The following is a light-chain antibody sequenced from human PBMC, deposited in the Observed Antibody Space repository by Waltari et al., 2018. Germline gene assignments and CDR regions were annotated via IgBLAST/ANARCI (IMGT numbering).Light chain of an antibody. CDR2: GAS. J-gene: IGKJ2*01. CDR3: QQYNKSPYT. V-gene: IGKV3-20*01. Sequence: EIVLTQSPGTLSLSPGERATLSCRASQSLSSTYLAWYQPKPGQAPRLLIYGASSRAAGIPERFSGSGSGTDFTLTISRLEPEDFAVYYCQQYNKSPYTFGQGTKLRIK. CDR1: QSLSSTY.